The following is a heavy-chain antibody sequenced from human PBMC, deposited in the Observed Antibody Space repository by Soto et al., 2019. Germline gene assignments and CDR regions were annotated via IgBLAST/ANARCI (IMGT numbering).Heavy chain of an antibody. CDR1: GFSLSDSRMG. Sequence: QVTLKESGPVLVKPTETLTLTCTVSGFSLSDSRMGVNWIRQSPGKALEWLAHIFSNDEQSYSTSLKSRLTIAKDTSKSQVVLTMTSVGPLDTATYYCARIDSAAPANVLLDYWGQGTLVTVSP. V-gene: IGHV2-26*01. J-gene: IGHJ4*02. CDR2: IFSNDEQ. D-gene: IGHD6-13*01. CDR3: ARIDSAAPANVLLDY.